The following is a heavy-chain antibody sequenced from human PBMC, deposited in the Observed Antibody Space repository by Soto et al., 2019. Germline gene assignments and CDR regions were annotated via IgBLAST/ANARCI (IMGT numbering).Heavy chain of an antibody. Sequence: GASVKVSCKASGDTFTDYYIHWVRQAPGQGLEWMGTVNPSGGHTTYAQHFLGRVTMTRDTSTSTLYMELTSLTSEDTAVYYCARGGHVVVVTAALDYWGHGTLVTVSS. CDR2: VNPSGGHT. V-gene: IGHV1-46*01. CDR3: ARGGHVVVVTAALDY. D-gene: IGHD2-21*02. CDR1: GDTFTDYY. J-gene: IGHJ4*01.